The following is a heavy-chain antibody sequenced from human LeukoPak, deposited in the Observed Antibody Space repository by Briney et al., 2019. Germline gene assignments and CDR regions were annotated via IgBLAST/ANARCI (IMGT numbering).Heavy chain of an antibody. J-gene: IGHJ4*02. D-gene: IGHD2-2*01. CDR2: IWYDGSNK. Sequence: GGSLRLSCAASGFTFSSYGMHWVRQAPGKGLEWVAVIWYDGSNKYYADSVKGRFTISRDNSKNTLYLQMNSLRAEDTAVYYCARHGGDEDIVVVPAARADYFDYWGQGTLVTVSS. V-gene: IGHV3-33*01. CDR1: GFTFSSYG. CDR3: ARHGGDEDIVVVPAARADYFDY.